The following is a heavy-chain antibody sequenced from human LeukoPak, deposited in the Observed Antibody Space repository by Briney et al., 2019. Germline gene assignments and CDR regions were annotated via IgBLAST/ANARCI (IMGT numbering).Heavy chain of an antibody. CDR2: ISAYNGNT. V-gene: IGHV1-18*01. Sequence: ASVKVSCKASGYTFTSYGISWVRQAPGQGLEWMGWISAYNGNTNYAQKLQGRVTMTTDTSTSTAYMELRSLRSDDTAVYYCARDRPNFDWLLPHFDYWGQGTLVTVSS. D-gene: IGHD3-9*01. CDR1: GYTFTSYG. CDR3: ARDRPNFDWLLPHFDY. J-gene: IGHJ4*02.